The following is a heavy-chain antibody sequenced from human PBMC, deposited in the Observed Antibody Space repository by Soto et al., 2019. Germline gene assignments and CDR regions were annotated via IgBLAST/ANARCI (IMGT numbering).Heavy chain of an antibody. D-gene: IGHD6-13*01. Sequence: PSETLSLTCTVSGGSISSYYWSWIRQPPGKGLEWIGYIYYSGSTNYNPSLKSRVTISVDTSKNQFSLKLSSVTAADTAVHYCARRGRRGIAAAGTGRTDWFDPWGQGTLVTVSS. CDR1: GGSISSYY. CDR3: ARRGRRGIAAAGTGRTDWFDP. V-gene: IGHV4-59*01. CDR2: IYYSGST. J-gene: IGHJ5*02.